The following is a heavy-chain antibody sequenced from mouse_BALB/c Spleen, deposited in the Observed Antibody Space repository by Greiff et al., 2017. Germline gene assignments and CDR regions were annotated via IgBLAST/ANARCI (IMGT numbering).Heavy chain of an antibody. J-gene: IGHJ4*01. Sequence: EVQLQQSGPELVKPGASVKIPCKASGYTFTDYNMDWVKQSHGKSLEWIGDINPNNGGTIYNQKFKGKATLTVDKSSSTAYMELRSLTSEDTAVYYCAREYGNYPYYAMDYWGQGTSVTVSS. V-gene: IGHV1-18*01. CDR1: GYTFTDYN. CDR3: AREYGNYPYYAMDY. CDR2: INPNNGGT. D-gene: IGHD2-10*02.